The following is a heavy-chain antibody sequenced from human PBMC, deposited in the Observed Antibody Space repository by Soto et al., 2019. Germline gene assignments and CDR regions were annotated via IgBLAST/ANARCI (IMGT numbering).Heavy chain of an antibody. CDR2: ISRDGSSS. CDR1: GISFDDTA. CDR3: ARLGPGD. J-gene: IGHJ4*02. V-gene: IGHV5-10-1*01. Sequence: GESLKSSCKVSGISFDDTAISWVRQMPGKGLEWMGRISRDGSSSSYSPSFQGHVSIYADRTTNTAYLQWSNLTTSDTAMYYCARLGPGDWGQGTLVTVSS. D-gene: IGHD7-27*01.